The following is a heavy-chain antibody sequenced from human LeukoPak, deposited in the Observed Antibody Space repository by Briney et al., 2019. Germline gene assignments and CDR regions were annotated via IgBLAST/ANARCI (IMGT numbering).Heavy chain of an antibody. D-gene: IGHD3-22*01. Sequence: PGGSLRLSCGASGFIFSNYGIHWVRQAPGKGLQWVAFIRYDGSEKYYADSVKGRFTISRDNSKNTLYLQMNSLRAEDTAVYYCARDKIFWAVEVSGWDYWGQGTLVTVSS. CDR1: GFIFSNYG. CDR3: ARDKIFWAVEVSGWDY. V-gene: IGHV3-30*02. J-gene: IGHJ4*02. CDR2: IRYDGSEK.